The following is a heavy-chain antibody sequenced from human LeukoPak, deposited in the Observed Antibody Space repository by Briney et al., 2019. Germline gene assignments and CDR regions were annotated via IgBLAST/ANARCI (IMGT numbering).Heavy chain of an antibody. D-gene: IGHD2-21*02. V-gene: IGHV3-33*08. CDR2: IWSGGTDK. J-gene: IGHJ4*01. CDR3: ARDRGAYCGGDCYLGFDY. Sequence: GRSLRLSCAASGFTFSNYGMHWVRQAPGKGLEWVAVIWSGGTDKYYADSVKGRFTVSRDNSKNTLYLQMTSLTAEDTAVYYCARDRGAYCGGDCYLGFDYWGRGTLVTVSS. CDR1: GFTFSNYG.